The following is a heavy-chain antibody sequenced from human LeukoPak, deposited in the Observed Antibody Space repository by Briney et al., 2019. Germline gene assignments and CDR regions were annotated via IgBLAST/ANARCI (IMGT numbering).Heavy chain of an antibody. D-gene: IGHD2-2*01. CDR2: ISSSSSFI. V-gene: IGHV3-21*01. Sequence: GGSLRLSCAASGFTFSSYSMNWVRQAPGKGLEWVSSISSSSSFIYYADSVKGRFTISRDNAKNSLYLQMNSPRAEDTAVYYCARDPPLGYCSSSSCPHLDYWGQGTLVTVSS. CDR1: GFTFSSYS. CDR3: ARDPPLGYCSSSSCPHLDY. J-gene: IGHJ4*02.